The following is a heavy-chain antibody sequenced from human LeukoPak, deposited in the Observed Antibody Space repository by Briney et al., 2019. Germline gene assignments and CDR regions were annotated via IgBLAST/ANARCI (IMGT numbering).Heavy chain of an antibody. CDR3: ARVAEAAAFDS. D-gene: IGHD6-13*01. CDR2: ISGSGGST. V-gene: IGHV3-23*01. Sequence: PSETLSLTCTVSGGSLSSSSYYWGWIRQAPGKGLEWVSAISGSGGSTYYAASVKGRFTVSRDNSKNTLYLQMNSLKPEDTAVYYCARVAEAAAFDSWGQGTLVTVSS. CDR1: GGSLSSSSYY. J-gene: IGHJ4*02.